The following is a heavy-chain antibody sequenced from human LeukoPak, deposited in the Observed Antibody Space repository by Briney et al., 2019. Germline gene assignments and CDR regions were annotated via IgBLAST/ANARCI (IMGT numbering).Heavy chain of an antibody. CDR3: ARTGGDCSSGLCYYAMDV. J-gene: IGHJ6*02. CDR2: IHYTGIT. CDR1: GGSISGSH. D-gene: IGHD2-21*02. Sequence: SETLSLTCFVSGGSISGSHWSWIRQSPGKGLGWIGYIHYTGITDYNPSLRSRLNLSIDLSKNQFSLRLSSVTAADTAVYYCARTGGDCSSGLCYYAMDVWGQGTTVTVSS. V-gene: IGHV4-59*01.